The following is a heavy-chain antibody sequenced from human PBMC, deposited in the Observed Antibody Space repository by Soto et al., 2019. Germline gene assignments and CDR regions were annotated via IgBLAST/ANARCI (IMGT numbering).Heavy chain of an antibody. D-gene: IGHD6-13*01. J-gene: IGHJ6*03. V-gene: IGHV4-59*01. Sequence: PSETLSLTCTVSGGSISSYYWSWIRQRPGKGLEWIGYIYYSGSTNYNPSLKSRVTISVDTSKNQFSLKLSSVTAADTAVYYCATRIAKEKYYYYYYMDVWGKGTTVTVSS. CDR2: IYYSGST. CDR1: GGSISSYY. CDR3: ATRIAKEKYYYYYYMDV.